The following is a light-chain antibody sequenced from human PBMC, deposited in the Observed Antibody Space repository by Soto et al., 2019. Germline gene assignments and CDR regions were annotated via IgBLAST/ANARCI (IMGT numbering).Light chain of an antibody. V-gene: IGLV7-43*01. CDR2: SPN. J-gene: IGLJ3*02. CDR1: TGAVTGGHY. Sequence: QAVVTQDPSLNVSPGGTVTLTCTSSTGAVTGGHYPNWFQQKPGQAPRVLIYSPNNKHSWTPARFSGSLLGGKAALTLSGVQPEDEAEYYCLLYYGGVWVFGGGTKLTVL. CDR3: LLYYGGVWV.